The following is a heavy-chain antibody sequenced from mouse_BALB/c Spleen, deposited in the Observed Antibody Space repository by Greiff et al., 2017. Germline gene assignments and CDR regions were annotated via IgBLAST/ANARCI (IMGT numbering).Heavy chain of an antibody. V-gene: IGHV5-17*02. CDR3: GRGGYDGTFSWFAY. J-gene: IGHJ3*01. D-gene: IGHD2-14*01. CDR1: GFTFSSFG. CDR2: ISSGSSTI. Sequence: EVKLVESGGGLVQPGGSRKLSCAASGFTFSSFGMHWVRQAPEKGLEWVAYISSGSSTIYYADTVKGRFTISRDNPKNTLFLQMTSLRSEDTAMYYCGRGGYDGTFSWFAYWGQGTLVTVSA.